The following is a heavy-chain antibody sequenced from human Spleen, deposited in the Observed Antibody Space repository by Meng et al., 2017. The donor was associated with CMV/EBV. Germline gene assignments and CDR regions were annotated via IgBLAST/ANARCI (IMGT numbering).Heavy chain of an antibody. CDR2: ISSSSSYI. J-gene: IGHJ4*02. CDR1: GFTFSSYS. Sequence: GGSLRLSCAASGFTFSSYSMNWVRQAPGKGLEWVSSISSSSSYIYYADSVKGRFTISRDNAKNSLYLQMNSLRAEDTAVYYCARGGEYCSSTSCYQVIAYYFDYWGQGTLVTVSS. CDR3: ARGGEYCSSTSCYQVIAYYFDY. V-gene: IGHV3-21*01. D-gene: IGHD2-2*01.